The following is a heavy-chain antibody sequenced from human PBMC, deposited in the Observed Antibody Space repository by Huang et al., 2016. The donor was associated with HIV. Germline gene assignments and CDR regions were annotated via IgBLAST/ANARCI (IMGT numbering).Heavy chain of an antibody. CDR2: IIPVFGTT. CDR3: ARSGPRWGLATIWTLVY. V-gene: IGHV1-69*13. J-gene: IGHJ4*02. D-gene: IGHD5-12*01. CDR1: GGGSSSYA. Sequence: QVQLVQSGAEVKKPGSSVKLSCQSSGGGSSSYAISWVRQARGQGLEVIGGIIPVFGTTDYAPRFQGRVTITADESTNTAYIELSSLEYDDTALYYCARSGPRWGLATIWTLVYWGQGTLVTVSS.